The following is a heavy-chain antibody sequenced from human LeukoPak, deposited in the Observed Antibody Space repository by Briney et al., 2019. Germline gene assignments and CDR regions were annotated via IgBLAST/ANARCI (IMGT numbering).Heavy chain of an antibody. CDR2: INHSGST. J-gene: IGHJ6*02. CDR3: ARDGMVRGVIIPYGMDV. D-gene: IGHD3-10*01. V-gene: IGHV4-34*01. Sequence: PSETLSLTCAVYGGSFSGYYWSWVRQPPGKGLEGIGEINHSGSTNYNPSLKSRVTISVDTSKNQFSLKLSSVTAADTAVYYCARDGMVRGVIIPYGMDVWGQGTTVTVSS. CDR1: GGSFSGYY.